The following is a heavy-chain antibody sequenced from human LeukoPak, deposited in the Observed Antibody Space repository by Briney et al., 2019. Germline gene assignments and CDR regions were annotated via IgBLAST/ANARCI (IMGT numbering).Heavy chain of an antibody. Sequence: GGSLRLSCATSGFTFSDYSMSWVRQAPGKGLEWLSYITSGGTTIYYAGSVKGRFTISRDNAKSSLHLQMSILRAEDTAVYYCVRGGLFYFDYWGQGTLVTVSS. CDR3: VRGGLFYFDY. D-gene: IGHD2-21*01. CDR1: GFTFSDYS. CDR2: ITSGGTTI. J-gene: IGHJ4*02. V-gene: IGHV3-11*01.